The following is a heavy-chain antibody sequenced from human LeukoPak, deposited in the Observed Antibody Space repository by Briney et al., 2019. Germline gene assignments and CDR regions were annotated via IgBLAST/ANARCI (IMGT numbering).Heavy chain of an antibody. J-gene: IGHJ4*02. D-gene: IGHD3-22*01. CDR2: IRSDGSTI. CDR1: GFTFSDYD. Sequence: GGSLRLSCSASGFTFSDYDMNWIRQAPGKGLEWVSYIRSDGSTIYYADSVKGRFFISRDNARNSLYLQMNSLRAEDTAVYYCAREGRGYYGDFDYWGQGNLVTVSS. CDR3: AREGRGYYGDFDY. V-gene: IGHV3-11*01.